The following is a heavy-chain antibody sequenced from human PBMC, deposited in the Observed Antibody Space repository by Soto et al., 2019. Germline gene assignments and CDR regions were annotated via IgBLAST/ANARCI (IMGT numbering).Heavy chain of an antibody. CDR2: INSDGGST. CDR3: NNWFDP. Sequence: EVQLVESGGGLVQPGGSLRLSCAASGFTFSTYWMHWVRHAPGKGLVWVSRINSDGGSTYYADSVKGRFTISRDNAKNTLYLQMNSLRAEDTAVYYCNNWFDPWGQGTLVTVSS. CDR1: GFTFSTYW. V-gene: IGHV3-74*01. J-gene: IGHJ5*02.